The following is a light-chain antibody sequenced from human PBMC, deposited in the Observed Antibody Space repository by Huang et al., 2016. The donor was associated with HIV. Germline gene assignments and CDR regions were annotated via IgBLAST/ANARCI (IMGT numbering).Light chain of an antibody. CDR2: DAS. CDR3: QQRSNWPS. Sequence: EIVLTQSPATLSLSPGERATLPCRASQSVSTYLAWYQQKPGQAPRLLIYDASNRATGIPARISGGGSGTDFTLTISSLEPEDFALYYCQQRSNWPSFGPGTKVDIK. J-gene: IGKJ3*01. CDR1: QSVSTY. V-gene: IGKV3-11*01.